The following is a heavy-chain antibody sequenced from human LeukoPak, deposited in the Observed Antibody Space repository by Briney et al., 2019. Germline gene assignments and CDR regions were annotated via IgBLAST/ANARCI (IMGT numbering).Heavy chain of an antibody. CDR1: GFTFSSYA. D-gene: IGHD3-3*01. CDR2: ISGSGGST. CDR3: AKDRPNLEWLLEYYFDY. Sequence: GGSLRLSCAASGFTFSSYAMSWVRQAPGKGLEWVSAISGSGGSTYYADSVKGRFTISRDNSKNTLYLQMNSLRAEDTAVYYCAKDRPNLEWLLEYYFDYWGQGTLVTVSS. V-gene: IGHV3-23*01. J-gene: IGHJ4*02.